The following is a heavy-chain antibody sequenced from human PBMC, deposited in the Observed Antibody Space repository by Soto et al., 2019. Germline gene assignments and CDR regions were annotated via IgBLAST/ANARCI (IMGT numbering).Heavy chain of an antibody. CDR2: LYDMDGS. Sequence: DVQLVESGGGLIQPGESLRLSCGAFGFTISGKKYVAWVRQAPGKGLEWVSALYDMDGSFYADSVKGRFTTSRDSSKTTVYLQMNDLRPDDTAGYYCATWHEREHAYDVWGLGTTVTVSS. D-gene: IGHD1-1*01. J-gene: IGHJ3*01. CDR3: ATWHEREHAYDV. CDR1: GFTISGKKY. V-gene: IGHV3-53*01.